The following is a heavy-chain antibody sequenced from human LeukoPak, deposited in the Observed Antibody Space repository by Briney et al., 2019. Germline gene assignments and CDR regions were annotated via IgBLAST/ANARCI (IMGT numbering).Heavy chain of an antibody. Sequence: GGSLRLSCAASGFTFSTYSMSWVRQAPGKGLEWVSAISGSGGRTYYADSVKGRFTISRDNSKNTLYLQMNSLRAEDTAVYNCAKGDFYGSGRDYYYYMDVWGKGTTVTISS. CDR3: AKGDFYGSGRDYYYYMDV. CDR2: ISGSGGRT. D-gene: IGHD3-10*01. J-gene: IGHJ6*03. V-gene: IGHV3-23*01. CDR1: GFTFSTYS.